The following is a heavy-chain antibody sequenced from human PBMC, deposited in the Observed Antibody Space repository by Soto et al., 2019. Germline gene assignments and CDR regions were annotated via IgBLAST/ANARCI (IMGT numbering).Heavy chain of an antibody. J-gene: IGHJ4*02. D-gene: IGHD1-26*01. V-gene: IGHV1-46*01. Sequence: QVQLVQSGAEVKKPGASVKVSCKASGYTFTSYYMHWGRQAPGQGLEWMGIINPSGGSTSYAQKFQGRLSMSREKSTSTVYMELTSVRSEGTAVYYCVMDLGNRESSTPHDYSGQGGLVAVSS. CDR2: INPSGGST. CDR1: GYTFTSYY. CDR3: VMDLGNRESSTPHDY.